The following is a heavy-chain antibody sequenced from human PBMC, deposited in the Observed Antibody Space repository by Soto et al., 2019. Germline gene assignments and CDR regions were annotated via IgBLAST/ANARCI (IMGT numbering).Heavy chain of an antibody. V-gene: IGHV4-39*01. CDR2: IYSGGGT. CDR3: ASRSTWHIIDY. Sequence: QLQLQESGPGLVKPSETLSLTCTVSGGSISSISYYWGWIRQPPGKGLEWIASIYSGGGTYHNPSLKSRITISVDTSKNPFALKLSSVTAADTAVYYCASRSTWHIIDYWGQGTLVTVS. CDR1: GGSISSISYY. D-gene: IGHD6-13*01. J-gene: IGHJ4*02.